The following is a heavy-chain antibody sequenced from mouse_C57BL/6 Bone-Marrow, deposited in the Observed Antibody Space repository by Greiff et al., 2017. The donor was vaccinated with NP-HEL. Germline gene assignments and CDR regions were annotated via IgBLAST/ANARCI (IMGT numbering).Heavy chain of an antibody. CDR2: ISDGGSYT. V-gene: IGHV5-4*03. CDR1: GFTFSSYA. CDR3: ARVDSSGSLYYYAMDY. D-gene: IGHD3-2*02. J-gene: IGHJ4*01. Sequence: EVMLVESGGGLVKPGGSLKLSCAASGFTFSSYAMSWVRQTPEKRLEWVATISDGGSYTYYPDNVKGRFTISRDNAKNILYLQMSHLKSEDTAMYYCARVDSSGSLYYYAMDYWGQGTSVTVSS.